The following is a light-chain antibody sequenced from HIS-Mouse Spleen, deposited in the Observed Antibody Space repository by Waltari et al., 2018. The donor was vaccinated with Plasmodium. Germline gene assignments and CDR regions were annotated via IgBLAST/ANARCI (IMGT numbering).Light chain of an antibody. CDR2: QDS. CDR3: QAWDSSTAWV. Sequence: SYELTQPPAVSVTPGQTASITCSGDQLGDKDACWYQKKRGQSPVLVIYQDSKRPSGIPERFSGSNSGNTATLTISGTQAMDEADFYCQAWDSSTAWVFGGGTKLTVL. V-gene: IGLV3-1*01. CDR1: QLGDKD. J-gene: IGLJ2*01.